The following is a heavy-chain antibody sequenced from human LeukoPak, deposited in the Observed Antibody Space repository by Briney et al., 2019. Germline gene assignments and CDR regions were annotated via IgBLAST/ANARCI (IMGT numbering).Heavy chain of an antibody. V-gene: IGHV1-2*02. D-gene: IGHD2-15*01. CDR1: GYTFTGYY. CDR3: AREGYSSAGSCYGQGSWFDP. CDR2: INPNSGGT. J-gene: IGHJ5*02. Sequence: ASVKVSCKASGYTFTGYYMHWVRQASGQGLEWMGWINPNSGGTNYAQKFQGRVTMTRDTSISTAYMELSRLRSDDTAVYYCAREGYSSAGSCYGQGSWFDPWGQGTLVTVSS.